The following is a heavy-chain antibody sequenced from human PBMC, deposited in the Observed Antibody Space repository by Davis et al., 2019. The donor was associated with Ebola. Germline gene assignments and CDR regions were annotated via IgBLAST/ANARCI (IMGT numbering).Heavy chain of an antibody. CDR3: ARGGGSYHFDY. CDR2: VHPSGST. J-gene: IGHJ4*02. Sequence: PSETLSLTCTVPVGSISDYFWSWIRQPAGKGLEWIGRVHPSGSTNYNPSLKSRVNMSIETSKNQFSLKLSTVTAADTAVYYVARGGGSYHFDYWGQGTLVTVSS. D-gene: IGHD1-26*01. CDR1: VGSISDYF. V-gene: IGHV4-4*07.